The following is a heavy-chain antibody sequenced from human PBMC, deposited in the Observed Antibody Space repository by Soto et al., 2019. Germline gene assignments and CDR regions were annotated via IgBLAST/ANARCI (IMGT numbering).Heavy chain of an antibody. V-gene: IGHV3-23*01. CDR2: ISGSGGGST. CDR1: GFPFTIYA. D-gene: IGHD1-26*01. J-gene: IGHJ4*02. CDR3: ARDFIVGAPDYFDY. Sequence: PGGSLRLSCTASGFPFTIYAMSWVRQAPGKGLEWVSSISGSGGGSTYYVDSVKGRFTISRDDSKNTLYLQMNSLRVDDTAVYYCARDFIVGAPDYFDYWGQGTLVTVS.